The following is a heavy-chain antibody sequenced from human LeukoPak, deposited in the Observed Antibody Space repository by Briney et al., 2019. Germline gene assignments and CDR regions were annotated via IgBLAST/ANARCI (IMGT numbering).Heavy chain of an antibody. D-gene: IGHD3-22*01. CDR2: INPNSGGT. CDR3: ARGYDSREDWFDP. CDR1: GYTFTGYY. V-gene: IGHV1-2*02. Sequence: ASVKVSCKASGYTFTGYYMHWVRQAPGQGLDWMGWINPNSGGTNYAQKFQGRVTMTRDTSISTAYMELSRLRSDDTAVYYCARGYDSREDWFDPWGQGTLVTVSS. J-gene: IGHJ5*02.